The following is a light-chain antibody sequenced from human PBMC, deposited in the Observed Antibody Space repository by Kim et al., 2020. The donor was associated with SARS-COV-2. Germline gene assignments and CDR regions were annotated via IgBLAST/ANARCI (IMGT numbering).Light chain of an antibody. CDR3: QQYNNWPPEYT. CDR2: GAS. Sequence: SPGERATLSCRASQSISSNLAWYQQKPGQAPRLLIYGASTRATGIPARFSGSGSGTEFTLTISSLQSEDFAVYYCQQYNNWPPEYTFGQGTQLEI. V-gene: IGKV3-15*01. J-gene: IGKJ2*01. CDR1: QSISSN.